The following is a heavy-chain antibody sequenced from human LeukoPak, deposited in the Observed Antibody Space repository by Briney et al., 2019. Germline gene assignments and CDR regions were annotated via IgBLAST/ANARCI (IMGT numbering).Heavy chain of an antibody. CDR1: GGSISSSSYY. CDR3: ARPNRLGRLDAFNI. D-gene: IGHD1-26*01. Sequence: PSETLSLTCTVSGGSISSSSYYWGWIRQPPSKGLEWIGSFYYSGSTYYNPSLKSRVTISVDTSKNQFSLKLSSVTAADTAVYYCARPNRLGRLDAFNIWGQGTMVTVSS. V-gene: IGHV4-39*01. CDR2: FYYSGST. J-gene: IGHJ3*02.